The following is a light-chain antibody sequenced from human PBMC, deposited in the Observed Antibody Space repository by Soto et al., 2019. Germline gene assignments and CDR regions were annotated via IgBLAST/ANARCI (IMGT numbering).Light chain of an antibody. CDR3: QQYYDWPLLT. V-gene: IGKV3-15*01. Sequence: MTQSPATLSVSPGERVSLSCRASQSISTNLAWYQQKPGQAPRLLSYGASTRDTHIPNRFSGTGSETEFTLSVSSLQSEDFAIYYCQQYYDWPLLTFGGGTRGEI. CDR1: QSISTN. J-gene: IGKJ4*01. CDR2: GAS.